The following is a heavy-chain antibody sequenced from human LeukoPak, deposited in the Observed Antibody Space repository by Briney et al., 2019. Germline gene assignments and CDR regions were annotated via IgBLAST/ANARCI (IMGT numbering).Heavy chain of an antibody. CDR2: IIPIFGIA. CDR3: ARESGWYDDYYYGMDV. V-gene: IGHV1-69*04. D-gene: IGHD6-19*01. CDR1: GGTFSSYA. J-gene: IGHJ6*02. Sequence: PVKLSCKASGGTFSSYAISSVRQAPGQGLEWMGRIIPIFGIANYAQKFQGRVTITADKSTSTAYMELSSLRSEDTAVYYCARESGWYDDYYYGMDVWGQGTTVTVSS.